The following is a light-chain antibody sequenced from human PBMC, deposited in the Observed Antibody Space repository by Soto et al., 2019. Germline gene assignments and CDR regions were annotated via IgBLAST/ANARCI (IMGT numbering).Light chain of an antibody. Sequence: DIQMTQSPSSLSASVGDRVTITCRASQSISSYLNWYQQKPGKAPKLLIYSASSLQSGGPSRVSGSVSGTDFTLTISSLQPEDGAKYYCQQSYSTPSYTFGHGNMLEIK. J-gene: IGKJ2*01. CDR3: QQSYSTPSYT. CDR1: QSISSY. CDR2: SAS. V-gene: IGKV1-39*01.